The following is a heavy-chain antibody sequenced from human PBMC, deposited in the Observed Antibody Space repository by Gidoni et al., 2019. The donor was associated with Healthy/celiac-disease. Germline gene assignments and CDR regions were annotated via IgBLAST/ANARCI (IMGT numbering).Heavy chain of an antibody. CDR1: GGSISSYY. Sequence: QVQLQESGPGLVKPSETLSLTCTVSGGSISSYYWSWIRQPPGKGLEWIGYIYYSGSTNYNPSLKSRVTISVDTSKNQFSLKLSSVTAADTAVYYCARGVRVYDDAFDIWGQGTMVTVSS. D-gene: IGHD6-13*01. CDR2: IYYSGST. J-gene: IGHJ3*02. V-gene: IGHV4-59*01. CDR3: ARGVRVYDDAFDI.